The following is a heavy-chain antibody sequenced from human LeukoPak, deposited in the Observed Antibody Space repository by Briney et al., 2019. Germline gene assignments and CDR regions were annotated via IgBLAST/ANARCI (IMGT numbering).Heavy chain of an antibody. CDR1: GFTFSSYW. CDR2: INSDGRVT. CDR3: TRPAYGGDC. Sequence: GGSLRLSCAASGFTFSSYWMHWVRQVPGGGLVNVSRINSDGRVTHYADSVKGRFTISRDNDKNTLYLQMNSLRVEDTALYYCTRPAYGGDCWGQGTLVTVSS. V-gene: IGHV3-74*01. J-gene: IGHJ4*02. D-gene: IGHD4-23*01.